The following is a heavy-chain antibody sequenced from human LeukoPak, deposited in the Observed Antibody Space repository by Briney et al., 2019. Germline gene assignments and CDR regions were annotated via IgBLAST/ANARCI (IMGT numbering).Heavy chain of an antibody. V-gene: IGHV3-7*01. CDR1: GFTFSSYW. J-gene: IGHJ6*03. CDR2: IKQDGSEK. Sequence: GGSLRLSCAASGFTFSSYWMSWVRQVPGKGLEWVANIKQDGSEKYYVDSVKGRFTISRDNAKNSLYLQMNSLRAEDTAVYYCARESISRDHYYMDVWGKGTTVTVSS. CDR3: ARESISRDHYYMDV.